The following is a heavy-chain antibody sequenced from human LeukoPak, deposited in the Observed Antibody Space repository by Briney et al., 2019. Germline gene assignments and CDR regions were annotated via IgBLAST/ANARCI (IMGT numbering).Heavy chain of an antibody. CDR3: AKYVRGIAAAGIPGDAFDI. Sequence: GGSLRLSCAASGFTFSSYAMSWVRQAPGKGLEWVSDISGSGGSTYYADSVKGRFTVSRDNSKNTLYLQMNSLRAEDTAVYYCAKYVRGIAAAGIPGDAFDIWGQGTMVTVSS. CDR1: GFTFSSYA. D-gene: IGHD6-13*01. V-gene: IGHV3-23*01. CDR2: ISGSGGST. J-gene: IGHJ3*02.